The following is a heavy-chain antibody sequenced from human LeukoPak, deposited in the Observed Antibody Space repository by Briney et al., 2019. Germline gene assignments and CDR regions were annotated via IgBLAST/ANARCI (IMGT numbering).Heavy chain of an antibody. Sequence: SETLSLTCTASGGSISSSYWSWIRQPPGKGLEWIGYIYYSGSTNYNPSLMSRVTISVDTSKNQFSLKLSSVTAADTAVYYCARGHYDILTGYHNWFDPWGQGTLAAVSS. D-gene: IGHD3-9*01. CDR2: IYYSGST. CDR3: ARGHYDILTGYHNWFDP. CDR1: GGSISSSY. J-gene: IGHJ5*02. V-gene: IGHV4-59*01.